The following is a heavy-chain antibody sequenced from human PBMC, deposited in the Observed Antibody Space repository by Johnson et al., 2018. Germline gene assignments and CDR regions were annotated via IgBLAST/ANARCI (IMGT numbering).Heavy chain of an antibody. Sequence: VQLQESGGGLVQPGGSLRLSCEASGFTSSSYWMHWVRQAPGKGLVWVSRIKSDESGTSYADSVKGRFTISRDNAKNTLYLQRNSLSAEDTAVYYCAKDRRYCSGGSCYSVGAFDIWGQGTMVTVSS. CDR2: IKSDESGT. J-gene: IGHJ3*02. CDR1: GFTSSSYW. D-gene: IGHD2-15*01. V-gene: IGHV3-74*01. CDR3: AKDRRYCSGGSCYSVGAFDI.